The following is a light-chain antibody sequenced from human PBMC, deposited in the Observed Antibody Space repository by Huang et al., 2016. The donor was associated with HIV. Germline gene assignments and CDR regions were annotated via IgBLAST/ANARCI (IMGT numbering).Light chain of an antibody. V-gene: IGKV1-16*02. J-gene: IGKJ1*01. CDR3: QQYYTYPRT. Sequence: DIQMTQSPSSLSAFVGDRVTITCRASRDISNFLAWFQLKPGRAPKSLIYSASSFHTGGSSKFSGSGSGTDFNLTIRSLQPDDSATYYCQQYYTYPRTFGQGTRVEI. CDR2: SAS. CDR1: RDISNF.